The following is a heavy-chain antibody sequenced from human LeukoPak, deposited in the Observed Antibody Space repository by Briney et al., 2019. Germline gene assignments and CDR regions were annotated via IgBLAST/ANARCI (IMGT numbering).Heavy chain of an antibody. V-gene: IGHV1-2*02. J-gene: IGHJ6*03. CDR1: GYTFTGYY. CDR3: ARDGLRLSMFQGGYMDV. D-gene: IGHD3-10*02. CDR2: INPNSGGA. Sequence: ASVKVSCKASGYTFTGYYMHWVRQAPGQGLEWMGWINPNSGGANYAQKFQGRVTMTRDTSISTAYMELSRLRSDDTAVYYCARDGLRLSMFQGGYMDVWGKGTTVTVSS.